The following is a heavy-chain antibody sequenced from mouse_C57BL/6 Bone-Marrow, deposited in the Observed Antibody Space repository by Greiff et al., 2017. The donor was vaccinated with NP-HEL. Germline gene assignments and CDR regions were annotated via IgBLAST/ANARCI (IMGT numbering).Heavy chain of an antibody. J-gene: IGHJ2*01. CDR1: GFTFSSYG. D-gene: IGHD2-5*01. V-gene: IGHV5-6*01. Sequence: EVKLVESGGDLVKPGGSLKLSCAASGFTFSSYGMSWVRQTPDKRLEWVATISSGGSYTYYPDSVKGRFTISRDNAKNTLYLQMSSLKSEDTAMYYCARHRTIVRYYCDYWGQGTTLTVSS. CDR2: ISSGGSYT. CDR3: ARHRTIVRYYCDY.